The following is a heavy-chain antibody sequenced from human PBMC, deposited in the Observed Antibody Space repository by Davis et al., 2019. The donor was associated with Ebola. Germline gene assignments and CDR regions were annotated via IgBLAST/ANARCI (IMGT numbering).Heavy chain of an antibody. J-gene: IGHJ3*02. CDR3: ARGGSGWYKAFDI. CDR2: IYYSGST. CDR1: GGSISSGDYY. Sequence: PSETLSLTCTVSGGSISSGDYYWSWIRQPPGKGLEWIGYIYYSGSTYYNPSLKSRVTISVDTSKNQFSLKLSSVTAADTAVYYCARGGSGWYKAFDIWGQGTMVTVSS. D-gene: IGHD6-19*01. V-gene: IGHV4-30-4*01.